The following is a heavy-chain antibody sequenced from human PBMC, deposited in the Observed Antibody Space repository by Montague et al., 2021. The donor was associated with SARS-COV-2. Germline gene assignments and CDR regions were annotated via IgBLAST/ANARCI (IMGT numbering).Heavy chain of an antibody. CDR2: IYYSGGI. CDR3: ARAVSVLTAVNCFDS. J-gene: IGHJ5*01. D-gene: IGHD2-21*02. Sequence: SETLSLTCTVSGGSMSDHYWAWIRQPPGKGLEWLAYIYYSGGINSNASLKSRVSMSVDTSKNQFSLKLTSVTAADTAVYYCARAVSVLTAVNCFDSWGQGSLVTVSS. V-gene: IGHV4-59*11. CDR1: GGSMSDHY.